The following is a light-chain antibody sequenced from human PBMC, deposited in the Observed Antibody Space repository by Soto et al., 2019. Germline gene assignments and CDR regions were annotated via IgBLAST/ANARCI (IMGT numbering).Light chain of an antibody. CDR1: QDISNY. V-gene: IGKV1-33*01. CDR3: QQYDNLPLA. J-gene: IGKJ4*01. CDR2: DAS. Sequence: DIQMTQSPSSLSASVGDRVTITCQASQDISNYLNWYQQKPGKAPKLLIYDASNLETGDPSSFSGSGSETEFTFTISSLQPEDIATYYCQQYDNLPLAFGGGTKVEIK.